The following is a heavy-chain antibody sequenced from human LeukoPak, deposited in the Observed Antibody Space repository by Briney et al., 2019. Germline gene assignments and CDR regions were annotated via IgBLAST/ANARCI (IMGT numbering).Heavy chain of an antibody. CDR1: AGSIGSSSYY. CDR2: IYYSGRT. J-gene: IGHJ4*02. CDR3: ARLYYYDSSGPPL. Sequence: SETLSLTCTISAGSIGSSSYYWGWIRQPPGKGLEWIGTIYYSGRTYYNPSLKSRVTISVDTSKNEFSLRLSSVTAADTAVYYCARLYYYDSSGPPLWGQGTLVTVSS. D-gene: IGHD3-22*01. V-gene: IGHV4-39*01.